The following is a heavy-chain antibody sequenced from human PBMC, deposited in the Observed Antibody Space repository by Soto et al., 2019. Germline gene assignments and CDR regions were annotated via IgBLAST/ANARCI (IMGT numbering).Heavy chain of an antibody. J-gene: IGHJ4*02. CDR2: ISYDGSNK. CDR1: GFTFSSYG. Sequence: GGSLRLSCAASGFTFSSYGMHWVRQAPGKGLEWVAVISYDGSNKYYADSVKGRFTISRDNSKNTLYLQMNSLRAEDTAVYYCANVRHFDRLDYWGQGTLVTVSS. D-gene: IGHD3-9*01. V-gene: IGHV3-30*18. CDR3: ANVRHFDRLDY.